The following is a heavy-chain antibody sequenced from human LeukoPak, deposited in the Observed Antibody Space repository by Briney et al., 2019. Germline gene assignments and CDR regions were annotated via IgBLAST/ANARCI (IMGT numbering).Heavy chain of an antibody. V-gene: IGHV4-59*01. CDR3: ARDRSGSYWGY. CDR1: GGSFSGYY. D-gene: IGHD1-26*01. Sequence: SETLSLTCAVYGGSFSGYYWSWIRQPPGKGLEWIGYIYYSGSTNYNPSLKSRVTISVDTSKNQFSLKLSSVTAADTAVYYCARDRSGSYWGYWGQGTLVTVSS. CDR2: IYYSGST. J-gene: IGHJ4*02.